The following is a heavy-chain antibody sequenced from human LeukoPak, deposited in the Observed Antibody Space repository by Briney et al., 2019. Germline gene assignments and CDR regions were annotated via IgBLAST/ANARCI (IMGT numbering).Heavy chain of an antibody. D-gene: IGHD2-15*01. CDR3: ARRSNDEDIVVVVNAFDI. J-gene: IGHJ3*02. V-gene: IGHV4-39*01. Sequence: SETLSLTCTVSGGSISSSSYYWGWIRQPPGKGLEWIGSIYYSGSTYYNPSLKSRVTISVDTSKNQFSLKLSSVTAADTAVYYCARRSNDEDIVVVVNAFDIWGQGTMVTVSS. CDR1: GGSISSSSYY. CDR2: IYYSGST.